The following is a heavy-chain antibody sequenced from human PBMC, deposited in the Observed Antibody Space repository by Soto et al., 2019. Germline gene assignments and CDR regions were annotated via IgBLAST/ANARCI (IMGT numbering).Heavy chain of an antibody. D-gene: IGHD6-19*01. Sequence: GGSLRLSCAASGFTFSSYGMHWVRQAPGKGLEWVAVISYDGSNKYYADSVKGRFTISRDNSKNTLYLQMNSLRAEDTAVYYCAKDQSLAGTGENWGQGTLVTVSS. J-gene: IGHJ4*02. CDR1: GFTFSSYG. V-gene: IGHV3-30*18. CDR2: ISYDGSNK. CDR3: AKDQSLAGTGEN.